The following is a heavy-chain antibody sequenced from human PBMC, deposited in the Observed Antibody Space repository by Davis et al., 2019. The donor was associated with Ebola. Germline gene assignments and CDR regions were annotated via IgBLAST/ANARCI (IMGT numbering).Heavy chain of an antibody. CDR2: ISYDGSNK. J-gene: IGHJ3*01. D-gene: IGHD2-15*01. Sequence: GESLKISCAASGFTFSSYAMHWVRQAPGKGLEWVAVISYDGSNKYYADSVKGRFTISRDNSKNTLHLQMNSLRVEDTAIYYCAKDTPNIWFDVWGQGTMVAVSS. V-gene: IGHV3-30*04. CDR3: AKDTPNIWFDV. CDR1: GFTFSSYA.